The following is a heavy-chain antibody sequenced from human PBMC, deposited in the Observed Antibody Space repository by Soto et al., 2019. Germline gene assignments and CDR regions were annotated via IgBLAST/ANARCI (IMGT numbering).Heavy chain of an antibody. CDR3: ARLVGSSWYDALDI. Sequence: GGSLRLSCAASGFTFSSYSMNWVRQAPGKGLEWVSSISSSSSYIYYADSVKGRFTISRDNAKNSLYLQMNSLRAEDTAVYYSARLVGSSWYDALDIWGQGTMVTVSS. CDR1: GFTFSSYS. V-gene: IGHV3-21*01. CDR2: ISSSSSYI. J-gene: IGHJ3*02. D-gene: IGHD6-13*01.